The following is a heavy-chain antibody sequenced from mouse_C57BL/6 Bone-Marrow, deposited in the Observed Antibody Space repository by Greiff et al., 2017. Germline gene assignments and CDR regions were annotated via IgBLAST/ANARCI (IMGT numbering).Heavy chain of an antibody. J-gene: IGHJ4*01. CDR3: ARRTMDY. Sequence: VQLQQSGPVLVKPGASVKMSCKASGYTFTDYYMNWVQQSHGKSLEWIGVLTPYNGGTSYNQKFKGKATLTVDKSSSTAYMELNSLTSGDSAVYYCARRTMDYWGQGTTVTVSS. CDR2: LTPYNGGT. CDR1: GYTFTDYY. V-gene: IGHV1-19*01.